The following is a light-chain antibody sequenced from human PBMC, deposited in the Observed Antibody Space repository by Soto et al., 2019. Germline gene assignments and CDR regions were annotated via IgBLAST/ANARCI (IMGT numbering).Light chain of an antibody. V-gene: IGKV1-5*03. J-gene: IGKJ2*01. CDR2: KAS. Sequence: DIQMTQSPSTLSASVGDRVTITCRASQSISDWLAWYQQRSGKAPKLLIYKASSLQSGVPPRFSGSGSGTEFTLTISSLQPDEFATYYCQQYNRFPYTLGQGTKLELK. CDR1: QSISDW. CDR3: QQYNRFPYT.